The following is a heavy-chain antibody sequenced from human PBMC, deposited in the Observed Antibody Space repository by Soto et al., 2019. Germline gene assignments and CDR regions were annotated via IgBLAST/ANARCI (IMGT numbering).Heavy chain of an antibody. CDR3: ARVGAVTMVRGVIGWFDP. J-gene: IGHJ5*02. CDR2: IYYSGST. Sequence: PSETLSLTCTVSGGSISSGGYYWSWIRQHPGEGLGWIGYIYYSGSTYYNPSLKSRVTISVDPSKNQFSLKLSAVTAADTAVYYCARVGAVTMVRGVIGWFDPWGQGTLVTVSS. V-gene: IGHV4-31*03. CDR1: GGSISSGGYY. D-gene: IGHD3-10*01.